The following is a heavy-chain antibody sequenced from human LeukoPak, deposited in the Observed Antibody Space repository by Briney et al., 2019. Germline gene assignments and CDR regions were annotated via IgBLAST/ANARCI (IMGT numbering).Heavy chain of an antibody. V-gene: IGHV4-39*07. J-gene: IGHJ3*01. CDR1: GGSISSSSYY. CDR2: IYYSENT. D-gene: IGHD2-15*01. CDR3: GREGGGYCSGGGCYSGALDL. Sequence: SETLSLTCTVSGGSISSSSYYWGWIRQPPGKGLEWIGSIYYSENTYYNPSLKSRVTISVDTSKNQLSLKLSSVTAADTAIYYCGREGGGYCSGGGCYSGALDLWGQGTMVTVSS.